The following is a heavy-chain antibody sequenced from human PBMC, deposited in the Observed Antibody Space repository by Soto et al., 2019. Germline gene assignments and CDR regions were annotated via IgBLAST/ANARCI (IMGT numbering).Heavy chain of an antibody. CDR3: AKGRLVRFLEWLLTSDFDY. V-gene: IGHV3-9*01. D-gene: IGHD3-3*01. CDR1: GFMFDDYA. Sequence: PGGSLRLSCAASGFMFDDYAMHWVRQAPGKGLERVSGISWNSGSIGYADSVKGRFTMSRDNAKDSLYLQMNSLRAEDTALYYCAKGRLVRFLEWLLTSDFDYWGQGTLVTVSS. J-gene: IGHJ4*02. CDR2: ISWNSGSI.